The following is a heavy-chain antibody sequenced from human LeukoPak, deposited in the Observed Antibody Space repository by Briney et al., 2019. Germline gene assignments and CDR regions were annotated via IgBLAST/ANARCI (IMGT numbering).Heavy chain of an antibody. V-gene: IGHV3-23*01. D-gene: IGHD3-16*02. Sequence: GGSLRLSCAASGFTFSSYAMSWVRQAPGKGLEWVSAISGSGGSTYYADSVKGQFTISRDNSKNTLYLQMNSLRAEDTAVYYCAKEPAQGIGWSYHYFDYWGQGTLVTVSS. CDR3: AKEPAQGIGWSYHYFDY. J-gene: IGHJ4*02. CDR2: ISGSGGST. CDR1: GFTFSSYA.